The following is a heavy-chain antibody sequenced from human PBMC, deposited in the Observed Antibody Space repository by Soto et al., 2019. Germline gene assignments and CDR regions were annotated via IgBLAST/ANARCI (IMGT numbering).Heavy chain of an antibody. Sequence: SETLSLTCTVSDGSISTYYWSWIRQPAGKELEWIGHVFTSGTTNYTPSLKSRVSMSLDTAKNQFSLKLRSVTAADTAVYYCARDMHAGFTHYFDPWGRGPWSP. J-gene: IGHJ5*02. CDR3: ARDMHAGFTHYFDP. CDR1: DGSISTYY. CDR2: VFTSGTT. V-gene: IGHV4-4*07. D-gene: IGHD1-26*01.